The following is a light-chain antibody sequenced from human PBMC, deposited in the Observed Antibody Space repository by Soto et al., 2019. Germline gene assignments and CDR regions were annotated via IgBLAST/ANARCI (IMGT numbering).Light chain of an antibody. J-gene: IGLJ7*01. Sequence: QSALTQPRSVSGSPGQSVTISCTGTSSDVGGYNYVSWYQQHPGKAPKLMIYDVSKRPSGVPDRFSGSKSGNTASLTISGLQAEDEADFYCCSYAGSHIPAAFGGGTQLTVL. V-gene: IGLV2-11*01. CDR3: CSYAGSHIPAA. CDR1: SSDVGGYNY. CDR2: DVS.